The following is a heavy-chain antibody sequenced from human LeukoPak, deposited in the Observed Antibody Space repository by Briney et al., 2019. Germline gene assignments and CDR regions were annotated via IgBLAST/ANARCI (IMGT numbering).Heavy chain of an antibody. D-gene: IGHD1-26*01. V-gene: IGHV1-18*01. CDR3: ARDRVIGSSRGWFDP. J-gene: IGHJ5*02. CDR1: GYTFTSYG. Sequence: ASVKVYCKASGYTFTSYGISWVRQAPGQGLEWMGWISAYNGNTNYAQKLQGRVTMTTDTSTSTAYMELRSLRSDDTAVYYCARDRVIGSSRGWFDPWGQGTLVTVSS. CDR2: ISAYNGNT.